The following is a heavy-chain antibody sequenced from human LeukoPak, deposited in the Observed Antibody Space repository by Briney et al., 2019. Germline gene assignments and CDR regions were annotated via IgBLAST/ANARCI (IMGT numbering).Heavy chain of an antibody. V-gene: IGHV1-2*02. Sequence: ASVKVSFKASGYTFTDYYMHWVGQAPGQGLEGMGWINPNSGGTNYSQKFQGRVTMTRDTSISTAYMELSRLRSDDTAVYYCARAELRFLEWLPFDYWGQGTLVTVSS. CDR1: GYTFTDYY. D-gene: IGHD3-3*01. J-gene: IGHJ4*02. CDR3: ARAELRFLEWLPFDY. CDR2: INPNSGGT.